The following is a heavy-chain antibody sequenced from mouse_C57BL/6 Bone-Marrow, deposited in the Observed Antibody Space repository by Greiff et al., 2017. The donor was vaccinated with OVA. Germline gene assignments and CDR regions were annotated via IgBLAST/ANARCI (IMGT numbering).Heavy chain of an antibody. J-gene: IGHJ3*01. V-gene: IGHV1-64*01. CDR1: GYTFTSYW. Sequence: QVQLQQPGAELVKPGASVKLSCKASGYTFTSYWMHWVKQRPGQGLEWIGMIHPNSGSTNYNEKFKSKATLTVDKSSSTAYMQLSSLTSEDSAVYYCARWSDYSPGFDYWGQGTLVTVSA. CDR2: IHPNSGST. CDR3: ARWSDYSPGFDY. D-gene: IGHD2-13*01.